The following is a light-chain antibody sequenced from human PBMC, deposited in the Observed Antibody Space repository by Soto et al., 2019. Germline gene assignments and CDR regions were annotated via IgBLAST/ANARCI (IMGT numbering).Light chain of an antibody. CDR1: SSNIGANY. J-gene: IGLJ7*01. CDR2: RNN. V-gene: IGLV1-47*01. Sequence: QPVLTQPASASGTPGQTVTIPCSGGSSNIGANYVFWYQHLPGTAPKLLIFRNNIRPSGVPDRFSGSKSGTSASLAISGLRSDDEADYYCATWDVTLGGHIVFGGGTQLTVL. CDR3: ATWDVTLGGHIV.